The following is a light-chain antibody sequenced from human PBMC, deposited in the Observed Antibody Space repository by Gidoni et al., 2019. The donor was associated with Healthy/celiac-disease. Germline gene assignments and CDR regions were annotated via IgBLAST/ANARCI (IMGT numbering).Light chain of an antibody. CDR3: QQYGSSPSLT. Sequence: EIVLTLSPGTLSLSPGERATLSCRASQSVSSSYVAWYQQKPGQAPRLLIYGASSRATGIPDRFSGSGSGTDFTLTISRLEPEDFAVYYCQQYGSSPSLTFGGGTKVEIK. CDR2: GAS. CDR1: QSVSSSY. J-gene: IGKJ4*01. V-gene: IGKV3-20*01.